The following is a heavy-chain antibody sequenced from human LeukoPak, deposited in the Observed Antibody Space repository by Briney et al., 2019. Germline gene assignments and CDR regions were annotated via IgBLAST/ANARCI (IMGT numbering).Heavy chain of an antibody. CDR3: ARDTEDFDY. D-gene: IGHD2-2*02. Sequence: PSETLSLTCAVYGGSLSGYFWSWIRQPPGRGLEWIGEINHSGSTNYNPSLKSRVTISVDTSKNQFSLKLSSVTAADTAVYYCARDTEDFDYWGQGTLVTVSS. CDR2: INHSGST. CDR1: GGSLSGYF. V-gene: IGHV4-34*01. J-gene: IGHJ4*02.